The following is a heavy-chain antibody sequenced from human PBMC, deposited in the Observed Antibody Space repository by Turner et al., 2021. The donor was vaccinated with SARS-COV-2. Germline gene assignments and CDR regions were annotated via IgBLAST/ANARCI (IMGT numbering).Heavy chain of an antibody. D-gene: IGHD4-17*01. Sequence: QVQLVQSGAEVKRPGASVKVSCKASETIFSENHIHWVRQTPGQGREWMGRINPNSGGTGLAQTFRGRSTLTRDTSIRTVYRELNRLRSNDTAVYYCGAYTVTMRKGWFDPGSQGTTVAVSS. CDR1: ETIFSENH. CDR3: GAYTVTMRKGWFDP. CDR2: INPNSGGT. V-gene: IGHV1-2*06. J-gene: IGHJ5*02.